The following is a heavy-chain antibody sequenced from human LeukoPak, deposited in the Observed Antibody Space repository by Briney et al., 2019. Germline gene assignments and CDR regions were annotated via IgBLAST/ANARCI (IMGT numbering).Heavy chain of an antibody. Sequence: SVTLSLTCTVSGGSISSSSYYWGWIRQPPGKGLEWIGSIYYSGSTYYNPSLKSRVTISVDTSKNQFSLKLSSVTAADTAVYYCAVGGIVGATTLDYWGQGTLVTVSS. V-gene: IGHV4-39*01. J-gene: IGHJ4*02. CDR2: IYYSGST. CDR1: GGSISSSSYY. D-gene: IGHD1-26*01. CDR3: AVGGIVGATTLDY.